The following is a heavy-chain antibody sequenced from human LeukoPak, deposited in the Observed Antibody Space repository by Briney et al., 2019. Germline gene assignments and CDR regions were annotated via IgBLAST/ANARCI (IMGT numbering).Heavy chain of an antibody. D-gene: IGHD3-10*01. J-gene: IGHJ4*02. CDR1: GFTFSRYA. Sequence: GGSLRLSCAASGFTFSRYAMSWVRQAPGKGLGWVSAISGSGGSTYYADSVKGRFTISRDNSKNTLYLQMNSLRAEDTAVYYCAKRDYGWGSYPFDYWGQGTLVTVSS. CDR3: AKRDYGWGSYPFDY. V-gene: IGHV3-23*01. CDR2: ISGSGGST.